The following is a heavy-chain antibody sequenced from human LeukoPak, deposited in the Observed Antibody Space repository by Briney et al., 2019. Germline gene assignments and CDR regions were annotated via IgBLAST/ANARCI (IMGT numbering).Heavy chain of an antibody. V-gene: IGHV1-18*03. J-gene: IGHJ4*02. CDR3: ARVTVVSATRGLHNVVGTFQDLDY. D-gene: IGHD2-15*01. Sequence: GASVKVSCKASGYTFTSYGISWVRQAPGQGLEWMGWISAYNGNTNYAQKLQGRVTMTTDTSAGTAYMELRSLRSDDMAVYYCARVTVVSATRGLHNVVGTFQDLDYWGQGTLVTVSS. CDR1: GYTFTSYG. CDR2: ISAYNGNT.